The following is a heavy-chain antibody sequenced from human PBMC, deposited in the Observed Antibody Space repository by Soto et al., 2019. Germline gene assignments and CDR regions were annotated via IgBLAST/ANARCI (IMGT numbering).Heavy chain of an antibody. D-gene: IGHD3-22*01. CDR3: ARVFRGGYYDSSGYYYFDY. J-gene: IGHJ4*02. CDR2: ISAYNGNT. V-gene: IGHV1-18*04. Sequence: QVQLVQSGAEVKKPGASVKVSCKASGYTFTSYGISWVRQAPGQGLEWMGWISAYNGNTNYAQKLQGRVTMTTDTSTSTAYMELRSLGSDDTAVYYCARVFRGGYYDSSGYYYFDYWGQGTLVTVSS. CDR1: GYTFTSYG.